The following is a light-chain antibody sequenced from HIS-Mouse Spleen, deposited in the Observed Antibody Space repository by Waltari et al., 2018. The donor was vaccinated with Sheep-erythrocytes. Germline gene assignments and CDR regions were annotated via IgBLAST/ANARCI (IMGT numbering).Light chain of an antibody. Sequence: QSALTQPRPVSRSPGQSVTISCTGTSSDVGAYNFVSWYQQHPGKAPKLMIYDVSKRPSGVPDRFSGSKSGNTASLTISGLQAEDEADYYCCSYAGSYTFWVFGGGTKLTVL. V-gene: IGLV2-11*01. CDR3: CSYAGSYTFWV. CDR1: SSDVGAYNF. J-gene: IGLJ3*02. CDR2: DVS.